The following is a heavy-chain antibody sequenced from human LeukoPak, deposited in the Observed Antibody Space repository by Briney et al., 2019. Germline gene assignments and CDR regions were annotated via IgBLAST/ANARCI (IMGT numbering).Heavy chain of an antibody. CDR3: ARGRGYCSSTSCYFDY. D-gene: IGHD2-2*01. V-gene: IGHV4-59*12. CDR2: IYYTGGT. Sequence: PSETLSLTCTVSGGSIGSNYWTWIRQPPGKGLEYIGYIYYTGGTNYNPSLKSRVTISVDTSKDQFSLKLSSVTAADTAVYYCARGRGYCSSTSCYFDYWGQGTLVTVSS. J-gene: IGHJ4*02. CDR1: GGSIGSNY.